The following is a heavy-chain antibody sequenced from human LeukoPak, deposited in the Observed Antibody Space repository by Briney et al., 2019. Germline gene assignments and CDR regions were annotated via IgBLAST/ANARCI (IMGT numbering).Heavy chain of an antibody. Sequence: PSETLSLTCTVSGGSISSYYWSWIRQPPGKGLEWIGYIYYSGSTNYNPSLKSRITISVDTSKNQFSLKLSSVTAADMAVYYCARRIAAEGLYNWFDPWGQGTLVTVSS. V-gene: IGHV4-59*01. CDR1: GGSISSYY. CDR3: ARRIAAEGLYNWFDP. CDR2: IYYSGST. D-gene: IGHD6-6*01. J-gene: IGHJ5*02.